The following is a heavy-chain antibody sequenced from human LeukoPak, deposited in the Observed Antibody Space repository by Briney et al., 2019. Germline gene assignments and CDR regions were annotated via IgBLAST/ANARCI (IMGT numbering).Heavy chain of an antibody. D-gene: IGHD6-6*01. Sequence: SETLSLTCTVSGGSISSGSYYWSWIRQPAGKGLEWIGRIYTSGSTNYNPSLKSRVTISVDTSKNQFSLKLSSVTAADTAVYYCVLSSSAKGNWFDPWGQGTLVTVSS. V-gene: IGHV4-61*02. CDR1: GGSISSGSYY. CDR2: IYTSGST. J-gene: IGHJ5*02. CDR3: VLSSSAKGNWFDP.